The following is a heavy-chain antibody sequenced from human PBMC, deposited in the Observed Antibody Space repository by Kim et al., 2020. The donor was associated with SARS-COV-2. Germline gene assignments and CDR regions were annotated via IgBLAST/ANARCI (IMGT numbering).Heavy chain of an antibody. Sequence: GGSLRLSCAASGFTFSSYWMHWVRQAPGKGLVWVSRINSDGSSTSYADSVKGRFTISRDNAKNTLYLQMNSLRAEDMAVYYCARATPSSIAAAGFYLRNDAFDIWGQGTMVTVSS. CDR1: GFTFSSYW. J-gene: IGHJ3*02. D-gene: IGHD6-13*01. CDR3: ARATPSSIAAAGFYLRNDAFDI. CDR2: INSDGSST. V-gene: IGHV3-74*01.